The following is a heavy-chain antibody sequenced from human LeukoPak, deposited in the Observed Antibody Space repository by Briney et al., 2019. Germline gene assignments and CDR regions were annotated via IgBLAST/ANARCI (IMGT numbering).Heavy chain of an antibody. CDR3: ARYSGSYSGYYFDY. D-gene: IGHD1-26*01. CDR2: ISYDGSNK. V-gene: IGHV3-30*03. CDR1: GFTFSSYG. J-gene: IGHJ4*02. Sequence: GGSLRLSCAASGFTFSSYGMHWVRQAPGKGLEWVAVISYDGSNKYYADSVTGRFTISRDNSKNTLYLQMNSLRAEDTAVYYCARYSGSYSGYYFDYWGQGTLVTVSS.